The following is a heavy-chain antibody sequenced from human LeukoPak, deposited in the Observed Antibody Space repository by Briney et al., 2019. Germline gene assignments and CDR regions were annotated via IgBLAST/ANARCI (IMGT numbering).Heavy chain of an antibody. CDR3: ARDLVIGVVPAAMCY. CDR1: GYTCTSYG. J-gene: IGHJ4*02. CDR2: ISAYNGNT. V-gene: IGHV1-18*01. D-gene: IGHD2-2*01. Sequence: ASVKVSCKASGYTCTSYGISWVRQAPGQGLEWMGWISAYNGNTNYAQKLQGRVTMTTDTSTSTAYMELRSLRSDDTAVYYCARDLVIGVVPAAMCYWGQGTLVTVSS.